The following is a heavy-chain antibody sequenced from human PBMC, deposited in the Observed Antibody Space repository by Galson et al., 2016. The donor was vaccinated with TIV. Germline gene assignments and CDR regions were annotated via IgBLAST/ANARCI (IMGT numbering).Heavy chain of an antibody. CDR2: IIPILGPT. CDR1: GGSFSTYA. J-gene: IGHJ2*01. V-gene: IGHV1-69*06. D-gene: IGHD6-13*01. Sequence: SVKVSCKVSGGSFSTYAINWVRQAPGQGPEWMGRIIPILGPTKYAQRFQGRVSITADKSTNTAYMDLSSLRSDDTAVYYCARPSDSSWYFDLWGRGTQVIVSS. CDR3: ARPSDSSWYFDL.